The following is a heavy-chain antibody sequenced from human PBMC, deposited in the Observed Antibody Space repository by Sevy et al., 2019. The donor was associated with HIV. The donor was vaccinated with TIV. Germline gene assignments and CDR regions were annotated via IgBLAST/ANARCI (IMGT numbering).Heavy chain of an antibody. J-gene: IGHJ4*02. Sequence: GGSLRLSCAASGFTFSSYWMTWVRQAPGKGLEWVANIKQDMSEKYYADTVKGRFTISRANARNSLYLQMESLRAEVTAVYNCARAQQVTMLVVIGGLYFDFWGQGTLVTVSS. CDR1: GFTFSSYW. V-gene: IGHV3-7*01. D-gene: IGHD3-22*01. CDR3: ARAQQVTMLVVIGGLYFDF. CDR2: IKQDMSEK.